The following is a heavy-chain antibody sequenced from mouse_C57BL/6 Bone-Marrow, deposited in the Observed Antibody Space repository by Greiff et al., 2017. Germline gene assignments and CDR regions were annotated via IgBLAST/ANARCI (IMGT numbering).Heavy chain of an antibody. Sequence: EVQGVESGGGLVQPGGSLSLSCAASGFTFTDYYMSWVRQTPGKALEWLGFIRNKANGYTTEYSASVKGRFTISRDNSQSILYLQLNALRAEDSATYYCARSPYYYGSMWFAYWGQGTLVTVSA. V-gene: IGHV7-3*01. J-gene: IGHJ3*01. CDR3: ARSPYYYGSMWFAY. D-gene: IGHD1-1*01. CDR1: GFTFTDYY. CDR2: IRNKANGYTT.